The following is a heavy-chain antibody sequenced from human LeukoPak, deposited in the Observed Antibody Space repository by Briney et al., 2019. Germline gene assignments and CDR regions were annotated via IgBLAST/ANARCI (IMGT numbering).Heavy chain of an antibody. J-gene: IGHJ6*02. D-gene: IGHD5-18*01. V-gene: IGHV3-30-3*01. CDR1: GFTFSSYA. Sequence: GGTLRLSCAASGFTFSSYAMHWVRQAPGKGLEWVAVISYDGSNKYYADSVKGRFTISRDNSKNTLYLQMNSLRAEDTAVYYCAREGWDTAMALYYYYGMDVWGQGTTVTVSS. CDR2: ISYDGSNK. CDR3: AREGWDTAMALYYYYGMDV.